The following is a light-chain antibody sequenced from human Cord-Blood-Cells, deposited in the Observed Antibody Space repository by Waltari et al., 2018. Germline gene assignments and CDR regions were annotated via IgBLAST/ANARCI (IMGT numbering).Light chain of an antibody. CDR1: QSVSSN. CDR3: QQYNNWPRT. CDR2: GAS. Sequence: EIVMTQSPATLSVSPGESATLSGRARQSVSSNLAWYQQKPGQAPRLLIYGASTRATGIPARFSGSGSGTEFTLTISSLQSEDFAVYYCQQYNNWPRTFGQGTKVEIK. J-gene: IGKJ1*01. V-gene: IGKV3-15*01.